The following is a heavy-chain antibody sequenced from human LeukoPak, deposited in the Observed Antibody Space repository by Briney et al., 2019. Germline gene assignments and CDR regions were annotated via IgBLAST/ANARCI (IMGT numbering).Heavy chain of an antibody. J-gene: IGHJ4*02. CDR2: IKQDGSEK. CDR1: GFTFSSYA. D-gene: IGHD6-13*01. V-gene: IGHV3-7*01. Sequence: GRSLRLSCAASGFTFSSYAMHWVRQAPGKGLEWVANIKQDGSEKYYVDSVKGRFTISRDNAKNTLYLQMNSLRAEDTAVYYCAKEVDSSLDYWGQGTLVTVSS. CDR3: AKEVDSSLDY.